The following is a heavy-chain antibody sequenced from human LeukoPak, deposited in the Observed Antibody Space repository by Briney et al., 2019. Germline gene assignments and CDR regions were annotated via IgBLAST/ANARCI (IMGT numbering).Heavy chain of an antibody. CDR3: ARDFSSSTRGDY. J-gene: IGHJ4*02. V-gene: IGHV1-2*06. CDR1: GYTLTDYY. D-gene: IGHD6-13*01. Sequence: ASVKVSCKASGYTLTDYYMHWVRQAPGQGLEWMGRINPNSGGTNYAQKFQGRVTMTRDTSISTVYMELSRLRSDDTAVYYCARDFSSSTRGDYWGQGTLVTVSS. CDR2: INPNSGGT.